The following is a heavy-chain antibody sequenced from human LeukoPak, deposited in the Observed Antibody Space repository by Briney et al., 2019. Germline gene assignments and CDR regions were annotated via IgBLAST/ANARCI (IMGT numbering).Heavy chain of an antibody. J-gene: IGHJ4*02. D-gene: IGHD2-15*01. V-gene: IGHV4-30-2*05. Sequence: SETLSLTCAVSGGSISSGGYSWSWIRQPPGKGLEWIGYIYYSGSTYYNPSLKSRVTISVDTSKNQFSLKLSSVTAADTAVYYCARGVVVVAAPYFDYWGQGTLVTVSS. CDR1: GGSISSGGYS. CDR3: ARGVVVVAAPYFDY. CDR2: IYYSGST.